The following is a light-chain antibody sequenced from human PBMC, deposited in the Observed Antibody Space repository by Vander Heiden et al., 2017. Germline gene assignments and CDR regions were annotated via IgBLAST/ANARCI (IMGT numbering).Light chain of an antibody. J-gene: IGLJ2*01. CDR2: QHT. V-gene: IGLV3-1*01. CDR3: QAWNSSNVV. CDR1: NVADKH. Sequence: SYELTQPPPAAVSPGQPASITCPGDNVADKHACRYPTKAGQSPMVVIYQHTNRPSGSPERFTGSNSEGTATLTISGTQAMDEADYDCQAWNSSNVVFGGGTKLTVL.